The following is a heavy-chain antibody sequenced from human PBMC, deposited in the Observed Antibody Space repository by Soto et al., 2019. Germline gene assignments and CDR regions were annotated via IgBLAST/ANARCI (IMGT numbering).Heavy chain of an antibody. D-gene: IGHD6-6*01. Sequence: QVQLVESGGGVVQPGRSLRLSCAASGFTFSNYGMHWVRQAPGKGLEWVAVISYDGSNKYYADSVKGRFTISRDNSKNTLYLQMNSLRAEDTAVYYCANPLIGGSSSSGYWGQGTLVTVSS. CDR2: ISYDGSNK. J-gene: IGHJ4*02. CDR3: ANPLIGGSSSSGY. V-gene: IGHV3-30*18. CDR1: GFTFSNYG.